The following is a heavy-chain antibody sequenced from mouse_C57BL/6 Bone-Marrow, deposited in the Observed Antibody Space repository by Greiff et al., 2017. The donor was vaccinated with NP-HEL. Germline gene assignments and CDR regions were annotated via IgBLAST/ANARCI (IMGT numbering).Heavy chain of an antibody. J-gene: IGHJ4*01. D-gene: IGHD2-3*01. Sequence: VQLQQSGTVLARPGASVKMSCKTSGYTFTSYWMHWVKQRPGQGLEWIGAIYPGNSDTSYNQKFKGKAKLTAVTSASTAYMELSSLTNEDSAVYYCTGDGYYDYAMDYWGQGTSVTVSS. CDR2: IYPGNSDT. CDR1: GYTFTSYW. CDR3: TGDGYYDYAMDY. V-gene: IGHV1-5*01.